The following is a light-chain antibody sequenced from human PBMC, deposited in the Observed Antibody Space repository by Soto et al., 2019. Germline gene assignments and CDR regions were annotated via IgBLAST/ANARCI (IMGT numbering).Light chain of an antibody. CDR1: SSNIGAGFD. J-gene: IGLJ3*02. CDR2: GNY. CDR3: QSYDHTLSRSL. V-gene: IGLV1-40*01. Sequence: QAVLTQPPSVSGAPGQRVTISCTGSSSNIGAGFDVHWYQHLPGTAPKLLIYGNYNRPSGVPDRFSGSKSGSSASLAITGLQAEDEADYYCQSYDHTLSRSLFGGGTKLTVL.